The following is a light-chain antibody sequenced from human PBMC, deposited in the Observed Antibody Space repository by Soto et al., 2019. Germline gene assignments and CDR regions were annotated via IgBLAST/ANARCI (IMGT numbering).Light chain of an antibody. Sequence: EIVMTQSPATLSVSPGERATLSCRASQSVSSNLAWYQQKPGQAPRLLIYGASTRATGIPARFSGSGSGTEFNLTISSLPAEDFAGYLFQQYKNWPWGTFGPWTKVDIK. J-gene: IGKJ3*01. CDR3: QQYKNWPWGT. CDR2: GAS. CDR1: QSVSSN. V-gene: IGKV3-15*01.